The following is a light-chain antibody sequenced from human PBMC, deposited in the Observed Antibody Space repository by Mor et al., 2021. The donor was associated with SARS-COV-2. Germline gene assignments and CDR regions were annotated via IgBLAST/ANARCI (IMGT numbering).Light chain of an antibody. CDR3: QQYNSYPYT. Sequence: SWLAWYQQKPGKAPKLLIYKASSLESGVPSRFSGSGSGTEFTLTISSLQPDDFATYYCQQYNSYPYTFGQGTKL. V-gene: IGKV1-5*03. CDR1: SW. CDR2: KAS. J-gene: IGKJ2*01.